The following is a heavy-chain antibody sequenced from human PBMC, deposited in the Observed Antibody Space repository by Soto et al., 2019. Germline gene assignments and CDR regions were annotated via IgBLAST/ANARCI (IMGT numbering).Heavy chain of an antibody. D-gene: IGHD3-22*01. Sequence: QVQLVESGGGVVQPGRSLRLSCVASGFPFTDYAMHWVRQAPGKGLEWVAVILYDGSNTYYGDSVKGRFTISRDISKNTLYLHMNSLRAEDTALDYCAQYDSRGYRGGRGTRVTVSS. CDR1: GFPFTDYA. J-gene: IGHJ4*01. CDR2: ILYDGSNT. V-gene: IGHV3-30*18. CDR3: AQYDSRGYR.